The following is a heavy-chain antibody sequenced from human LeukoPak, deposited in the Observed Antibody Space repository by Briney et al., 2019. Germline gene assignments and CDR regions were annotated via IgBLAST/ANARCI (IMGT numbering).Heavy chain of an antibody. CDR3: ARTNHSGRLDY. J-gene: IGHJ4*02. Sequence: SETLSLTCTVSGGSISSYYWSWIRQPPGKGLEWIGYIYYSGSTNYNPSLKSRVTISVDTSKNQFSLKLSSVTAADTAVYYCARTNHSGRLDYWGQGTLVTVSS. V-gene: IGHV4-59*08. CDR1: GGSISSYY. D-gene: IGHD6-19*01. CDR2: IYYSGST.